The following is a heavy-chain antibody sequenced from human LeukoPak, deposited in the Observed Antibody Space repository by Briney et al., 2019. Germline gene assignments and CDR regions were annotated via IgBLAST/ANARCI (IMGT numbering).Heavy chain of an antibody. CDR1: GFTFSSYA. CDR3: ARGPDYGGYFDY. V-gene: IGHV3-64*01. J-gene: IGHJ4*02. Sequence: PGGSLRLSCAASGFTFSSYAMHWVRQAPGKGLEYVSVISSHGGSTDYVNSVKGRFTISRDNSKNTLYLQMGSLRAEDMAVYYCARGPDYGGYFDYWGQGTLVTVSS. CDR2: ISSHGGST. D-gene: IGHD4-23*01.